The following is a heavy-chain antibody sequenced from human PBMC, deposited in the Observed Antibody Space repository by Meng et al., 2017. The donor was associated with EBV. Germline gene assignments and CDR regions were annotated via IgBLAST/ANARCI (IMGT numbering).Heavy chain of an antibody. D-gene: IGHD4-17*01. V-gene: IGHV1-69*01. J-gene: IGHJ4*02. CDR3: ASAEHYGDYVFEY. Sequence: QLQLGRPGAKVRAPWSALKVSGKTSGGIHPSFAISWVRQAPGQGLEWMGGIIPLFHTTNYAQKFQGRLHIIADESSATTYMELSSLRSEDTAIYYCASAEHYGDYVFEYWGQGTLVTVSS. CDR2: IIPLFHTT. CDR1: GGIHPSFA.